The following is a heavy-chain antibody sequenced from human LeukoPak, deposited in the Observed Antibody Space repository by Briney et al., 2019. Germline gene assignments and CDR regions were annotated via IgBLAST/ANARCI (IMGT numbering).Heavy chain of an antibody. D-gene: IGHD5-18*01. V-gene: IGHV3-21*01. Sequence: GWSLRLSCAASGFTFSSYSMNWVRQAPGKGLEWVSSISSSSSYIYYADSVKGRFTISRDNAKNSLYLQMNSLRAEDTAVYYCASLEARGYQPNYGMDVWGQGTTVTVSS. CDR1: GFTFSSYS. CDR3: ASLEARGYQPNYGMDV. J-gene: IGHJ6*02. CDR2: ISSSSSYI.